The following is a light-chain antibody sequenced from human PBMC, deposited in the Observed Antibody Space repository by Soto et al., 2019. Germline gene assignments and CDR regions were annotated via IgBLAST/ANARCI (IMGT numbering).Light chain of an antibody. CDR3: QQYGSSPWT. J-gene: IGKJ1*01. CDR2: GAS. Sequence: EIVLTQSPGTLSLSPGERATLPCRASQSVSSSYLAWYQQKPGQAPRLLIYGASSRATGIPDRFSGSGSGTDFTLTISRLEPEDFAAYYCQQYGSSPWTFGQGTKVEI. CDR1: QSVSSSY. V-gene: IGKV3-20*01.